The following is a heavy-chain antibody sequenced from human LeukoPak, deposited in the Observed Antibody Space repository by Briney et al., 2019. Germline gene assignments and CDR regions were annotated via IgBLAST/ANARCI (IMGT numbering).Heavy chain of an antibody. CDR3: ASGESRNYYYFDY. CDR1: ADSINTYY. D-gene: IGHD3-10*01. V-gene: IGHV4-59*01. J-gene: IGHJ4*01. Sequence: SETLSLTCAVSADSINTYYWSWIRQPPGKGLEWIGYTYCSGSTNYNPSLKSRVTISVDTSKNQFSLKLTSVTAADTAVYFCASGESRNYYYFDYWGHGILVTVSS. CDR2: TYCSGST.